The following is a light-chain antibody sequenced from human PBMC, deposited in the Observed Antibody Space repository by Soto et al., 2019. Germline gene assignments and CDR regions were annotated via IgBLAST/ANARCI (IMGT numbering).Light chain of an antibody. CDR3: QQSYTTPFT. CDR2: EAS. Sequence: DIQMTQSPSSLSASAGDRVTITCRASQSIRSYLNWYQQKPEKAPELLIYEASSLQSGVPSRFSGSGSGTDFTLTISSLQPEDFATYYCQQSYTTPFTFGPGNKVDIK. V-gene: IGKV1-39*01. CDR1: QSIRSY. J-gene: IGKJ3*01.